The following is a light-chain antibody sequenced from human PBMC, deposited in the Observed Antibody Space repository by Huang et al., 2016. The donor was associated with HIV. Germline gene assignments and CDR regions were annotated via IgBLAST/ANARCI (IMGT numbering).Light chain of an antibody. CDR1: QNISIY. V-gene: IGKV1-27*01. J-gene: IGKJ2*01. CDR2: TSS. CDR3: RAYNSVPYT. Sequence: DIQMTQSPSSLSASVRDRVTIPCRASQNISIYLAWFQQKPGEVPRLLIYTSSTLQSGVPFRFSGSGSGTDFTLAISSLRPEDVATYYCRAYNSVPYTFGQGTKLAIK.